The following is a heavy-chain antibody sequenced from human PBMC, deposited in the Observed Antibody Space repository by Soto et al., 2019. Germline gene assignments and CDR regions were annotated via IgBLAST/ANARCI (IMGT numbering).Heavy chain of an antibody. CDR2: IAAGSGNT. D-gene: IGHD3-3*01. Sequence: SVQVSCKASGFTLTGSAVQWVRQARGQRLEWIGWIAAGSGNTNYAQKFQERVTITRDMSTRTAYMELSSLRSEDTAVYYCAADRNSGVVINYDSAGYYGMDVWS. V-gene: IGHV1-58*01. CDR3: AADRNSGVVINYDSAGYYGMDV. J-gene: IGHJ6*02. CDR1: GFTLTGSA.